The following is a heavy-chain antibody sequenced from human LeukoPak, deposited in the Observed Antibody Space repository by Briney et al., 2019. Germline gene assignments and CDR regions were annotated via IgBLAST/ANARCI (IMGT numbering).Heavy chain of an antibody. Sequence: GGSLRLSCAASGFTFSSYAMHWVRQAPGKGLEWVAVIWYDGSNKYYADSVKGRFTISRDNSKNTLYLQMNSLRAEDTAVYYCARGPYSYGPYYFDYWGQGTLVTVSS. CDR2: IWYDGSNK. D-gene: IGHD5-18*01. CDR3: ARGPYSYGPYYFDY. J-gene: IGHJ4*02. CDR1: GFTFSSYA. V-gene: IGHV3-33*08.